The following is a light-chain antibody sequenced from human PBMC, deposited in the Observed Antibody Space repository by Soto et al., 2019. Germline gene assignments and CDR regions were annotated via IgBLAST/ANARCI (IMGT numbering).Light chain of an antibody. V-gene: IGKV1-39*01. CDR1: QSISIY. CDR3: QQYNSYGT. CDR2: TGS. J-gene: IGKJ1*01. Sequence: IQMTQSPSSLSASVGDRITITCRASQSISIYLNWYQQKPGKAPKLLLYTGSSLQSGVPSRFSGSGSGTHFTLTISGLQPEDFATYYCQQYNSYGTFGQGTKVDIK.